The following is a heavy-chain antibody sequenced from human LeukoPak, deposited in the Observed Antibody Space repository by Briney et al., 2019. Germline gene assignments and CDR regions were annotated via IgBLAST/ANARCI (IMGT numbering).Heavy chain of an antibody. J-gene: IGHJ3*02. V-gene: IGHV4-34*01. CDR1: GGSFSGYY. D-gene: IGHD7-27*01. CDR2: INHSGST. CDR3: ARGPSELGYDAFDI. Sequence: SETLSLTCAVYGGSFSGYYWSWIRQPPGKGLEWIGEINHSGSTNYNPSLKSRVTISVDTSKNQFSLKLSSVTAADTAVYYCARGPSELGYDAFDIWGQGTMVTVSS.